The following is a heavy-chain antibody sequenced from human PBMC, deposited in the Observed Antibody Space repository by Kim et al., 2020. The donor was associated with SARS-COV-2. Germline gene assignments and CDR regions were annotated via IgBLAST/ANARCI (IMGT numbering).Heavy chain of an antibody. J-gene: IGHJ6*02. D-gene: IGHD3-16*01. CDR2: I. Sequence: IYYADSVKGRFTISRENAKNSLYLQMNSLRAEDTAVYYCARDRGEGGMDVWGQGTTVTVSS. CDR3: ARDRGEGGMDV. V-gene: IGHV3-21*01.